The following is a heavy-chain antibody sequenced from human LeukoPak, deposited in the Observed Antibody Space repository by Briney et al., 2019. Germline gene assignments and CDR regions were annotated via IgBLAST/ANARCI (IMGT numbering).Heavy chain of an antibody. CDR3: ARARYSSSWACDY. V-gene: IGHV4-59*01. Sequence: SETLSLTCTVSGGSISSYYWSWVRQPPGKGLEWIGYIYYSGSTNYNPSLKSRVTISVDTSKNQFSLKLSSVTAADTAVYYCARARYSSSWACDYWGQGTLVTVSS. CDR2: IYYSGST. J-gene: IGHJ4*02. D-gene: IGHD6-13*01. CDR1: GGSISSYY.